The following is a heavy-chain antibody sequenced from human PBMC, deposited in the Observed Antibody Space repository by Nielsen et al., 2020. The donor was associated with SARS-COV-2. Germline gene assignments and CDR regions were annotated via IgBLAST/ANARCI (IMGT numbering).Heavy chain of an antibody. Sequence: SETLSLTCTVSGGSISSSSYYWGWIRQPPGKGLEWIGSIYYSGSTYYNPSLKSRVTISVDTSKNQFSLKLSSVTAADTAVYYCARDRLAVAGTGYWYFDLWGRGTLVTVSS. CDR3: ARDRLAVAGTGYWYFDL. CDR2: IYYSGST. J-gene: IGHJ2*01. V-gene: IGHV4-39*02. D-gene: IGHD6-19*01. CDR1: GGSISSSSYY.